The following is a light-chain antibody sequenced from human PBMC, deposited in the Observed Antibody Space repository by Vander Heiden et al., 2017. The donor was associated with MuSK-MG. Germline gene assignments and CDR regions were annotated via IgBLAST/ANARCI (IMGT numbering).Light chain of an antibody. CDR2: DDR. J-gene: IGLJ3*02. CDR3: QVWDSGTDPCV. Sequence: SYVLTQPPSVSAAPGQTARIPCGGDNSGSKDVHWYQQRPGQAPVLVVYDDRDRPSGIPGRFSGSNSGNTATLTISRVEAGDEADYYCQVWDSGTDPCVFGGGTKLTVL. CDR1: NSGSKD. V-gene: IGLV3-21*02.